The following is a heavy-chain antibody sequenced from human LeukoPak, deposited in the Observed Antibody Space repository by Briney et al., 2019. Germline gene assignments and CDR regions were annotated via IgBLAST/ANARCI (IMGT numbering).Heavy chain of an antibody. Sequence: PSETLSLTCKVSGGSLTNYYWSWIRQPPGKRLEYIGYIYYSGSSGTYNPSLKSRVTMSVDTSKNQFSLKLSSVTAADTAVYYCARVADFWRGYYDYWGQGTLVTVSS. CDR1: GGSLTNYY. CDR3: ARVADFWRGYYDY. J-gene: IGHJ4*02. D-gene: IGHD3-3*01. V-gene: IGHV4-59*01. CDR2: IYYSGSS.